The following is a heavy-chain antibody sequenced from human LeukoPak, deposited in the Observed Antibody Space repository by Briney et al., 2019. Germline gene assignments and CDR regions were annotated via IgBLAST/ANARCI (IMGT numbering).Heavy chain of an antibody. Sequence: GGPLRLSCAASGFTFSTSWMSWVRQAPGKGLEWVANIQQDGSAKYYVDSVKGRFTISRDNAKNSLYLQMNSLRAEDMAVYYCAAHYYDSSGWLGPFDIWGQGTMVTVSS. CDR2: IQQDGSAK. CDR1: GFTFSTSW. V-gene: IGHV3-7*01. J-gene: IGHJ3*02. D-gene: IGHD3-22*01. CDR3: AAHYYDSSGWLGPFDI.